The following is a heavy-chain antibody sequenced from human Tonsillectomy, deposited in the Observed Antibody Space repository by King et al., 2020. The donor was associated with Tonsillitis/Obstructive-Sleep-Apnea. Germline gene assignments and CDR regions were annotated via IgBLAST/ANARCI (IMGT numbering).Heavy chain of an antibody. CDR3: ARGGYSYGYYFLY. V-gene: IGHV4-59*01. Sequence: VQLQESGPGLVKPSETLSLTCTVSGDSISRFYWSWIRQPPGKGLEWIGYFYHSGGTNYNPSLKSRVTLSADTSKNQFSLKLNSVTAADTAVYYCARGGYSYGYYFLYWGQGSLVTVSS. CDR2: FYHSGGT. D-gene: IGHD5-18*01. J-gene: IGHJ4*02. CDR1: GDSISRFY.